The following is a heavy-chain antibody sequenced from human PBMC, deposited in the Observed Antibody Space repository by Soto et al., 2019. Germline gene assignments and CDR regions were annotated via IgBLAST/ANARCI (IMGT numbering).Heavy chain of an antibody. CDR1: GGTIRSPDW. D-gene: IGHD6-19*01. CDR3: ARGRGRYSCGWSWFDP. V-gene: IGHV4-4*02. J-gene: IGHJ5*02. CDR2: IFQSGST. Sequence: PSETLSLTCGVSGGTIRSPDWWTWVRPPPGKGLEWIGEIFQSGSTNYTPSLESRVTISVDKSKNQFSLTLTSVTAADTAVYFCARGRGRYSCGWSWFDPWGQGILVTVSS.